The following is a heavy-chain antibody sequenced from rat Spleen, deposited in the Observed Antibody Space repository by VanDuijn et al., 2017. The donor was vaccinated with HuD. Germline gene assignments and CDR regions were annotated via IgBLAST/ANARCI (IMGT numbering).Heavy chain of an antibody. J-gene: IGHJ1*01. D-gene: IGHD1-1*01. Sequence: QVQLKESGPGLVQPSQTLSLTCTVSGLSLTSNSVSWIRQPPGKGLEWMGIIWTGGSTDYNSALKSRLSISRDTSKSQVYLKMNSMQTEDTATYYCGRDERVYYYSGAYWYFDFWGPGTMVTVSS. CDR1: GLSLTSNS. CDR2: IWTGGST. CDR3: GRDERVYYYSGAYWYFDF. V-gene: IGHV2-47*01.